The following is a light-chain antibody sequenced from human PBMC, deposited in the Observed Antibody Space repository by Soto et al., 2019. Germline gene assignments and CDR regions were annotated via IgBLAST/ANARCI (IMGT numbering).Light chain of an antibody. V-gene: IGKV1-33*01. CDR3: QQYDPLT. CDR1: QDISNY. J-gene: IGKJ4*01. Sequence: DIQMTQSPSSLSASVGDRVTITCQASQDISNYLNWYQQKPGKAPKLLIYDASNLETGVPSRFSGSGSGTDFTFTVSSLQPEDIATYYCQQYDPLTFGGGTKVAIK. CDR2: DAS.